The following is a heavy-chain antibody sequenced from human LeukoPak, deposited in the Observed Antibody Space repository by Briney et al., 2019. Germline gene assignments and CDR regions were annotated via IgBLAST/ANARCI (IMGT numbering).Heavy chain of an antibody. CDR1: GFTFSSYG. J-gene: IGHJ4*02. CDR3: AKGELWFGELSRLY. Sequence: PGGSLRLSCAASGFTFSSYGMHWVRQAPGKGLEWVAVIPYDGSNKYYADSVKGRFTISRDNSKNTLYLQMNSLRAEDTAVYYCAKGELWFGELSRLYWGQGTLVTVSS. V-gene: IGHV3-30*18. CDR2: IPYDGSNK. D-gene: IGHD3-10*01.